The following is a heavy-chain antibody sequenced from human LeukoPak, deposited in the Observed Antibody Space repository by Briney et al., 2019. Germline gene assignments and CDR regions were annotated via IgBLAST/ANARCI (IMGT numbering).Heavy chain of an antibody. V-gene: IGHV4-39*07. J-gene: IGHJ4*02. CDR2: IHSSGNT. CDR1: GGTIDDSRYY. D-gene: IGHD3-3*01. CDR3: ARDWRE. Sequence: SETLSLTCTVSGGTIDDSRYYWDWIRQPPGKGLEWIGSIHSSGNTFYNPSLKSRVTISVDTSNNQFYLKLHSVTAADTAVYYCARDWREWGQGTLVTVSS.